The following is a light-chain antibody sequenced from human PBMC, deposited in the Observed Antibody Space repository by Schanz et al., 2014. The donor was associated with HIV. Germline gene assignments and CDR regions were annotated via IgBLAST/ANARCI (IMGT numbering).Light chain of an antibody. CDR3: GTWDSSLSARV. CDR1: SSNLGSNT. Sequence: QSVLTQPPSVSGAPGQRVTISCSGSSSNLGSNTINWYQQLPGTPPKLLIYSNNQRPSGVPDRFSGSKSGTSGSLAITGLQTGDEADFYCGTWDSSLSARVFGGGTKLTVL. V-gene: IGLV1-44*01. J-gene: IGLJ3*02. CDR2: SNN.